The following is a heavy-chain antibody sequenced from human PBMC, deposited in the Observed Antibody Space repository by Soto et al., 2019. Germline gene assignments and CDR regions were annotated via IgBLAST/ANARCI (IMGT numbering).Heavy chain of an antibody. D-gene: IGHD2-15*01. Sequence: GASVKVSCKASGYTFTSYYMHWVRQAPGQGLEWMGIINPSGGSTSYAQKFQGRVTMTRDTSTSTVYMELSSLRSEDTAVYYGARVYCSGGSSYSIDYWRQITLVTVS. CDR3: ARVYCSGGSSYSIDY. CDR2: INPSGGST. V-gene: IGHV1-46*03. J-gene: IGHJ4*02. CDR1: GYTFTSYY.